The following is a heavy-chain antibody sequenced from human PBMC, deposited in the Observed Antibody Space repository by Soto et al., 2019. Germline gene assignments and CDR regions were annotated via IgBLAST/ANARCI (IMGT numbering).Heavy chain of an antibody. J-gene: IGHJ4*02. CDR1: GGSVSSGSYY. V-gene: IGHV4-61*01. D-gene: IGHD1-7*01. CDR2: MYYSGGT. CDR3: ARRLNYLYYFDY. Sequence: SETLSLTCTVSGGSVSSGSYYWSWIRQPPGKGLEWIGYMYYSGGTKYYPSLKSRVTISVDTSKNQISLKLSSVTAADTAVYYCARRLNYLYYFDYWGQGTLVTVSS.